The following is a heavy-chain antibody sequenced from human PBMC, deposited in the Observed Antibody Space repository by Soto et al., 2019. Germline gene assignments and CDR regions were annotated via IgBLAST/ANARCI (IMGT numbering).Heavy chain of an antibody. D-gene: IGHD3-10*01. J-gene: IGHJ6*02. V-gene: IGHV3-7*03. CDR1: GFTFSSYW. CDR3: TISLGSGPYGMDV. CDR2: IKQDGSEK. Sequence: GGSLRLSCASSGFTFSSYWMILVRQAPGKGLEWVANIKQDGSEKYYVDSVRGRFTISRDDSKNSLYLQMNSLKTEDTAVYYCTISLGSGPYGMDVWGQGTTVTVSS.